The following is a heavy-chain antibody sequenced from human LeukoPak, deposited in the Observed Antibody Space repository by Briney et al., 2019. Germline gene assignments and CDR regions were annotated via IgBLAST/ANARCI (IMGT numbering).Heavy chain of an antibody. V-gene: IGHV3-23*01. CDR1: GFTFSSYA. J-gene: IGHJ4*02. CDR2: ISGSGGST. CDR3: AKENRYCSSTSCYYDYFDY. Sequence: GGSLRLSCAASGFTFSSYAMSWVRQAPGKGLEWVSAISGSGGSTYYADSVKGRFTISRDNSKNTLYLQMNSLRAEDTAVYYCAKENRYCSSTSCYYDYFDYWGQGTLVTVSS. D-gene: IGHD2-2*01.